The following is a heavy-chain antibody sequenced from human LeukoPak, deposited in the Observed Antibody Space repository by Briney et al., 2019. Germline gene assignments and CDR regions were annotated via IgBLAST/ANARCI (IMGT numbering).Heavy chain of an antibody. Sequence: PGGSLRLSCAASGFTFSSYAMSWVRQAPGKGLEWVSAISGSGGSTYYADSVKGRFTISRDNAKNSLYLQMNSLRAEDTAVYYCARDSWVKGSGIGAFDIWGQGTMVTVSS. D-gene: IGHD3-10*01. CDR2: ISGSGGST. V-gene: IGHV3-23*01. CDR1: GFTFSSYA. CDR3: ARDSWVKGSGIGAFDI. J-gene: IGHJ3*02.